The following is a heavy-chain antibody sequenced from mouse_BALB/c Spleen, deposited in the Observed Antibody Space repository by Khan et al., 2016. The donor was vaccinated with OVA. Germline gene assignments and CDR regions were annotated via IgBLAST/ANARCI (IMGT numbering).Heavy chain of an antibody. V-gene: IGHV1-80*01. CDR2: IYPGAGEI. CDR3: ARSGYGGFAY. Sequence: QVQLQQSGAELVRPGSSVKISCKTSGYAFSDFWMNWVKQRPGQGLEWIGQIYPGAGEIYYNGRFKGNATLTADKSSSTASMQLSSLTSEDSAVYFCARSGYGGFAYWGQGTLVTVSA. J-gene: IGHJ3*01. D-gene: IGHD1-1*02. CDR1: GYAFSDFW.